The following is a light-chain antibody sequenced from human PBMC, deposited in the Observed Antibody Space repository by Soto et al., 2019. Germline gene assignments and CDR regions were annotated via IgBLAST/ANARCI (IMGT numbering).Light chain of an antibody. V-gene: IGLV1-51*01. CDR1: ASNVGTYT. CDR3: GVWERSLTTYV. CDR2: DST. Sequence: QSVLTQPPSVSAAPGQKVTISCSGSASNVGTYTVSWYQHLPGPAPKLLIYDSTTRPSGIPDRFSGSKPGTSATLGITGLQTGDEAEDYCGVWERSLTTYVFGPGTKVTVL. J-gene: IGLJ1*01.